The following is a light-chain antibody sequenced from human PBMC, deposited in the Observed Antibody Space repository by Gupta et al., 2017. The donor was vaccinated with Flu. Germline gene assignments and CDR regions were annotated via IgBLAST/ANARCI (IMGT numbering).Light chain of an antibody. CDR3: QQYNSYSYS. CDR2: EAS. V-gene: IGKV1-5*03. CDR1: QSISSC. Sequence: DIQLTQSRSTLTASLGDRVTITSRASQSISSCLAWYQQKPGKAPKLLIYEASSLESGVPSRFSGSGSGTEFTLTISSLQPEDFATYYCQQYNSYSYSFGQGTKLEIK. J-gene: IGKJ2*03.